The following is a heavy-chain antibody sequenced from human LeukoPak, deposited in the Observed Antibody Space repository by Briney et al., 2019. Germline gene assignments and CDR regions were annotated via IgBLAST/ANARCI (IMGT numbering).Heavy chain of an antibody. J-gene: IGHJ5*02. D-gene: IGHD4-17*01. CDR2: ISSSSSII. CDR3: ARARTAQYNWFDP. V-gene: IGHV3-48*01. Sequence: GGSLRLSCAASGFTFSSYSMNWVRQAPGKGLEWVSYISSSSSIIYYADSVKGRFTISRDNAKNSLYLQMNSLRAEATAVYYCARARTAQYNWFDPWGQGTLVTVSS. CDR1: GFTFSSYS.